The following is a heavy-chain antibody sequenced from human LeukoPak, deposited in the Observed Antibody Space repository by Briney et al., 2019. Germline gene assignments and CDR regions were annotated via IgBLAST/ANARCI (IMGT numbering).Heavy chain of an antibody. CDR2: ISYDGSNK. V-gene: IGHV3-30*04. Sequence: GGSLRLSCAASGFTFSSYAMHWVRQAPGKGLEWVAVISYDGSNKYYADSVKGRFTISRDNSKNTLYLQMNSLRAEDTAVYYCARDREYGSGLFDYWGQGTLVTVSS. J-gene: IGHJ4*02. CDR1: GFTFSSYA. CDR3: ARDREYGSGLFDY. D-gene: IGHD3-10*01.